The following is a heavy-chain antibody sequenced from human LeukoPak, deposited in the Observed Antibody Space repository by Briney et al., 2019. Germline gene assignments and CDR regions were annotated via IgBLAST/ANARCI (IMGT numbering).Heavy chain of an antibody. CDR3: ARVPYSGYHFDY. V-gene: IGHV3-21*01. CDR2: ISGSSSYI. Sequence: GGSLRLSCGASGFAFGSYSMNWVRQAPGKGLEWVSSISGSSSYIYYADSVKGRFTISRDNAKNSLYLQMNSLRAEDTAVYYCARVPYSGYHFDYWGQGTLVTVSS. J-gene: IGHJ4*02. D-gene: IGHD1-26*01. CDR1: GFAFGSYS.